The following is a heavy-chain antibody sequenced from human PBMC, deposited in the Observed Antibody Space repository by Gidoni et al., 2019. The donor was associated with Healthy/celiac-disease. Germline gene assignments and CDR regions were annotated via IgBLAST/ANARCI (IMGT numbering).Heavy chain of an antibody. J-gene: IGHJ4*02. CDR3: ARVNGVPAAIDY. CDR1: GFTFSSYS. D-gene: IGHD2-2*01. V-gene: IGHV3-21*01. Sequence: EVQLVESGGGLVKPGGSLRLSCAASGFTFSSYSMNWVRQAPGKGLEWVSSISSSSSYIYYADSVKGRFTISRDNAKNSLYLQMNSLRAEDTAVYYCARVNGVPAAIDYWGQGTLVTVSS. CDR2: ISSSSSYI.